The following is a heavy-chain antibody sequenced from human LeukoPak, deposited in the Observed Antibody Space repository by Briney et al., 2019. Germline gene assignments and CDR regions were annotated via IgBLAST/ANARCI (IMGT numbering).Heavy chain of an antibody. V-gene: IGHV3-23*01. Sequence: TGGSLRLSCAASGFTFSSYAMSWVRQAPGKGLEWVSAISGRGGSTYYADSVKGRFTISRDNSKNTLYLQMYSLRAEDTAVFYCATGGFYYDSAQVDYWGQGTLVTVSS. D-gene: IGHD3-22*01. CDR2: ISGRGGST. J-gene: IGHJ4*02. CDR3: ATGGFYYDSAQVDY. CDR1: GFTFSSYA.